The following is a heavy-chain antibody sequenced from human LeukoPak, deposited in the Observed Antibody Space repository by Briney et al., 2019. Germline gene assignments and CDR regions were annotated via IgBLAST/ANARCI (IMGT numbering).Heavy chain of an antibody. CDR3: ATSCSRAGCSPV. V-gene: IGHV3-15*01. Sequence: GGSLRLSCAASGFSFITAWMSWVRQAPGKGLEWVGRMRTNSDGATTDYVAPVKGRFTISRDDSKNTLYLQMNSLKIEDTAVYYCATSCSRAGCSPVWGQGTTVTVSS. CDR1: GFSFITAW. D-gene: IGHD2-2*01. J-gene: IGHJ6*02. CDR2: MRTNSDGATT.